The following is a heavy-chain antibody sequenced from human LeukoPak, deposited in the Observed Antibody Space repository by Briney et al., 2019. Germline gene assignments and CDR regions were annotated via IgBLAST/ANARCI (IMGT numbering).Heavy chain of an antibody. J-gene: IGHJ1*01. D-gene: IGHD2-15*01. V-gene: IGHV3-33*01. CDR3: GRDEGYCRGGSCYSAEYFQH. CDR2: IWYDGSSK. Sequence: PGRSLRLSCAASGFTFSSYGMHWVRQAPGKGLEWVAMIWYDGSSKYYADSVKGRFTISRDNSKNTLYLQMNSLRAEDTAVYYCGRDEGYCRGGSCYSAEYFQHWGQGTLVTVSS. CDR1: GFTFSSYG.